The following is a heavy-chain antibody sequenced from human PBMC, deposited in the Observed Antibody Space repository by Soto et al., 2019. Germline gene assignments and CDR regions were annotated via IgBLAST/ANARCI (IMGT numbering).Heavy chain of an antibody. J-gene: IGHJ6*02. D-gene: IGHD2-15*01. CDR1: GLTISNAW. CDR2: IKTNTEGVTT. Sequence: EVQLVESGGGFIYPGGSLRLSCAASGLTISNAWMNWVRQAPGKGLEWVGRIKTNTEGVTTDYAAAVKGRFTVSRDDSKNTLYLQMNSLKTEDTAVYYCTTGSVEGVWGQGPTVTVSS. V-gene: IGHV3-15*07. CDR3: TTGSVEGV.